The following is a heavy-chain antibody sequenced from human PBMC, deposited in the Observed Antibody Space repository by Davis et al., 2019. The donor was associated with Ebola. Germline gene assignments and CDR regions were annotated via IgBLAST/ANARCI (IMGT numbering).Heavy chain of an antibody. CDR1: GYTFTTFG. CDR3: ARDPRRAYFGVAFDY. CDR2: MNPYSGNT. D-gene: IGHD3-3*01. V-gene: IGHV1-18*01. J-gene: IGHJ4*02. Sequence: ASVKVSCKASGYTFTTFGISWVRQAPGQGLEWMGGMNPYSGNTNYAQKLQGRVTVTTDTSTSTAYMELRSLRSEDTAVYYCARDPRRAYFGVAFDYWGQGTLVTVSS.